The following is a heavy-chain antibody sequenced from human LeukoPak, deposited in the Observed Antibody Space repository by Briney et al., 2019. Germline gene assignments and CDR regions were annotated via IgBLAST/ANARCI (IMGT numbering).Heavy chain of an antibody. CDR3: ARGRSYRRGYYDY. J-gene: IGHJ4*02. CDR2: INHSGST. V-gene: IGHV4-34*01. D-gene: IGHD3-22*01. CDR1: GGSCSGYY. Sequence: SETLSLTCAVYGGSCSGYYWSWIRQPPGKGLEWIGEINHSGSTNYNPSLKSRVTISVDTSKNQFSLKLSSVTAADTAVYYCARGRSYRRGYYDYWGQGTLVTVSS.